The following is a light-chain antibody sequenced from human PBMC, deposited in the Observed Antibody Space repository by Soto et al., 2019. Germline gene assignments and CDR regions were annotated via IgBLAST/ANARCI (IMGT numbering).Light chain of an antibody. CDR2: AAS. CDR3: QQYYSFPIT. Sequence: DIQMTQSPSTLPASVGDRVAITCRASQSISDWLAWYQQKPGKAPELLIYAASTLQSGVPSRFSGSGSGTDFTLTISCLQSEDFATYYCQQYYSFPITFGQGTKVDIK. V-gene: IGKV1-5*01. CDR1: QSISDW. J-gene: IGKJ1*01.